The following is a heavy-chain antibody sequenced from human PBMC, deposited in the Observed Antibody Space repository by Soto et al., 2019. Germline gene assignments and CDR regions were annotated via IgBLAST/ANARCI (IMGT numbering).Heavy chain of an antibody. D-gene: IGHD3-22*01. CDR3: ATDMGSSGYYFDY. CDR1: GYTLTELS. CDR2: FDPEDGET. Sequence: SVKVSCKVSGYTLTELSMHWVRQAPGKGLEWMGGFDPEDGETIYAQKFQGRVTMTEDTSTDTAYMELSSLRSEDTAVYYCATDMGSSGYYFDYWGQGTLVTVSS. V-gene: IGHV1-24*01. J-gene: IGHJ4*02.